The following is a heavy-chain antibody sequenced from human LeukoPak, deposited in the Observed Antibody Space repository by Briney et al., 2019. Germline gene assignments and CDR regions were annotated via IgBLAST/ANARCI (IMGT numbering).Heavy chain of an antibody. V-gene: IGHV3-23*01. J-gene: IGHJ4*02. CDR1: GFTFSSYA. Sequence: GGSLRLSCAASGFTFSSYAMSWVRQAPGKGLEWVSAISGSGGSTYYADSVKGRFTISRDNSKNTLYLQMNSLRAEDTAVYYCAKDPGYSSSWYLDYWGQGTLVTVPS. CDR3: AKDPGYSSSWYLDY. CDR2: ISGSGGST. D-gene: IGHD6-13*01.